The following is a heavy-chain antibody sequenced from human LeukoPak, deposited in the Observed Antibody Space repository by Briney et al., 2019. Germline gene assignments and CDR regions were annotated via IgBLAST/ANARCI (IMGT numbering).Heavy chain of an antibody. V-gene: IGHV3-30*04. CDR1: GFTFSNYA. J-gene: IGHJ4*02. CDR3: ARDDGGNYPATLEF. Sequence: AGGSLRLSCAASGFTFSNYAMHWVRQAPGKGLEWVAVISYEGSKKYYADSVKGRSTISRDNSKHTLFLQMNSLRGEDTAVYYCARDDGGNYPATLEFWGQGTLVTVSS. D-gene: IGHD4-23*01. CDR2: ISYEGSKK.